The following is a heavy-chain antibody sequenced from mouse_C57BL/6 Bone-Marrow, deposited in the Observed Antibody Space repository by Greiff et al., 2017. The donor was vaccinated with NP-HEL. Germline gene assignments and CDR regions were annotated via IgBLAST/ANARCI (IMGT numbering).Heavy chain of an antibody. D-gene: IGHD1-1*01. CDR2: IYPGGGYT. CDR1: GYTFTNYW. CDR3: ASYGYYGSSYWYFDV. Sequence: QVQLQQSGAELVRPGTSVKMSCKASGYTFTNYWIGWAKQRPGHGLEWIGDIYPGGGYTNYNEKFKGKATLTADKSSSTAYMQFSSLTSEDSAIYYCASYGYYGSSYWYFDVWGTGTTVTVSS. V-gene: IGHV1-63*01. J-gene: IGHJ1*03.